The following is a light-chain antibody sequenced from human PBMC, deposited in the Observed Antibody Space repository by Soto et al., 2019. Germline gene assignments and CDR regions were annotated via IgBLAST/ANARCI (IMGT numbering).Light chain of an antibody. CDR1: QGISNW. Sequence: DIQMTQSPSTLSASVGDRVTITCRASQGISNWLDWYQQRPGKAPKLLIYDASNLESGVPSRFSGSGSGTEFTHSVSSLQPDDFATDYCQQYDTYPLTFGGGNKVEI. CDR2: DAS. V-gene: IGKV1-5*01. J-gene: IGKJ4*01. CDR3: QQYDTYPLT.